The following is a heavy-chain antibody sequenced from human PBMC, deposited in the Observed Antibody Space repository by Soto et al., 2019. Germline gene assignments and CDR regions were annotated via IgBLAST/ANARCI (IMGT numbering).Heavy chain of an antibody. CDR2: ISSSSSTI. CDR1: GFTFSSYS. CDR3: ARDGCSGGSCYSLEY. Sequence: EVQLVESGGGLVQPGGSLRLSCAASGFTFSSYSMNWVRQAPGKGLEWVSYISSSSSTIYYADSVKGRFTISRDNAKNSLYLQMNSLRDEDMAVYYCARDGCSGGSCYSLEYWGQGTLVTVSS. D-gene: IGHD2-15*01. J-gene: IGHJ4*02. V-gene: IGHV3-48*02.